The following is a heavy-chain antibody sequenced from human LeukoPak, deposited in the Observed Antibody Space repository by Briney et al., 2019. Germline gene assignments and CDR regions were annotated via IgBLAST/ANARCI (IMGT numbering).Heavy chain of an antibody. CDR3: ARDSRGYENHYYYYMDV. J-gene: IGHJ6*03. Sequence: SETLSLTCTVSGGSISGSSSYWGWIRQPPGKGLEWIGSMYYSGSTYYNPSLPSRVTMSVDTSKNQFSLKVISVTAADTAVYYCARDSRGYENHYYYYMDVWGKGTTVTVSS. CDR1: GGSISGSSSY. CDR2: MYYSGST. D-gene: IGHD5-18*01. V-gene: IGHV4-39*07.